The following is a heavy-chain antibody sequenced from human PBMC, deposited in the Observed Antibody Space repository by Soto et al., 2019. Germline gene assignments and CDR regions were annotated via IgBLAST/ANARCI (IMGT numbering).Heavy chain of an antibody. J-gene: IGHJ5*02. Sequence: QVQLVQSGAEVKKPGSSVKVSCKASGGTCSSYTISWVRQAPGQGLEWMGTIIPILGIANYAQQFQGRGTITADKSTSTAYMGLSRLRSEDTAVYYGARRVGDGLVLRGWFDPWGQGTLVTVSS. D-gene: IGHD1-26*01. CDR2: IIPILGIA. CDR1: GGTCSSYT. CDR3: ARRVGDGLVLRGWFDP. V-gene: IGHV1-69*02.